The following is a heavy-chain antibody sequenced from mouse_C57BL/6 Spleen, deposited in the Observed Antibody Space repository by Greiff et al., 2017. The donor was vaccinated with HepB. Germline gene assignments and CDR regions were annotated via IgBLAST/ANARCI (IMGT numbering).Heavy chain of an antibody. J-gene: IGHJ2*01. Sequence: VQLQQSGAELVKPGASVKMSCKASGYTFTSYWITWVKQRPGQGLEWIGDIYPGSGSTNYNEKFKSKATLTVDTSSSTAYMQLSSLTSEDSAVYYCARRLYVSSYYFDYWGQGTTLTVSS. CDR1: GYTFTSYW. D-gene: IGHD1-1*01. CDR2: IYPGSGST. V-gene: IGHV1-55*01. CDR3: ARRLYVSSYYFDY.